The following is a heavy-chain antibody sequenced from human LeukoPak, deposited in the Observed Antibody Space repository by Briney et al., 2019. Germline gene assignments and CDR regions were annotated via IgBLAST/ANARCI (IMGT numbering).Heavy chain of an antibody. D-gene: IGHD3-16*02. V-gene: IGHV4-39*01. CDR1: GGSISSSSYY. J-gene: IGHJ4*02. Sequence: SETLSLTCTVSGGSISSSSYYWGWIRQPPGKGLEWIGSIYYSGSTYYNPSLKSRVTISVDTSKNQFPLKLSSVTAADTAVYYCARQAITFGGVIVNFDYWGQGTLVTVSS. CDR3: ARQAITFGGVIVNFDY. CDR2: IYYSGST.